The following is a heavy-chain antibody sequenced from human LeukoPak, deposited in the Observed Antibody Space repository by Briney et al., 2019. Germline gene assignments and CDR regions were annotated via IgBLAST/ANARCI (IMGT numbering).Heavy chain of an antibody. CDR3: ARDFRLLSLSRSYGMDG. J-gene: IGHJ6*02. Sequence: PGGSLRLSCVASGFTLSSYSVNWVRQAPGKGLEWVSYISSSSSTIYYADSMKGRFTISRDNARDSLYLQMNSLRDEDTAVYYCARDFRLLSLSRSYGMDGWGQGTTVTVSS. D-gene: IGHD3-10*01. CDR2: ISSSSSTI. V-gene: IGHV3-48*02. CDR1: GFTLSSYS.